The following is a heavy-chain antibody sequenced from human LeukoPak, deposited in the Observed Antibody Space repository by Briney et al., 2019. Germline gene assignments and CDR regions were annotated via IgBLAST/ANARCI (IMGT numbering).Heavy chain of an antibody. CDR3: AGSSSWYSDYYFDY. CDR1: GFTFSSYA. V-gene: IGHV3-23*01. Sequence: RAGGSLRLSCAASGFTFSSYAMSWVRQAPGKGLEWVSAISGSGGSTYYADSVKGRFTISRDNSKNTLYLQMNSLRAEDTAVYYCAGSSSWYSDYYFDYWGQGTLVPVSS. CDR2: ISGSGGST. J-gene: IGHJ4*02. D-gene: IGHD6-13*01.